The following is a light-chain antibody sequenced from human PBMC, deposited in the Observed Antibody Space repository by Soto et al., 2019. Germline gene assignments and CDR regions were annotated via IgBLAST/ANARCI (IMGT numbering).Light chain of an antibody. CDR2: TNN. CDR1: SSNIGRNT. V-gene: IGLV1-44*01. J-gene: IGLJ2*01. Sequence: QSVLTQPPSASGTPGQRVTISCSGSSSNIGRNTVNWYQQLPGTAPKLLIYTNNQRPSGVPDRFSGSKSGTSASLAISGLQSEDEADYYCAPWDDSLNGVVFGGGTKVTVL. CDR3: APWDDSLNGVV.